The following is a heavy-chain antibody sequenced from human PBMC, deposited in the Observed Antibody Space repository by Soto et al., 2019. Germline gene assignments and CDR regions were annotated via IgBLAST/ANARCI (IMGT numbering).Heavy chain of an antibody. CDR2: IYYSGST. CDR3: ARVPDR. J-gene: IGHJ5*02. Sequence: SETLSLTCTVSGASISSGGHYWSWIRQHPGKGLEWIGYIYYSGSTYYNPSLKSRLNMSVDTSKNQFSLKLSSVTAADTAVYYCARVPDRWGQGTLVTVSS. D-gene: IGHD2-2*01. CDR1: GASISSGGHY. V-gene: IGHV4-31*03.